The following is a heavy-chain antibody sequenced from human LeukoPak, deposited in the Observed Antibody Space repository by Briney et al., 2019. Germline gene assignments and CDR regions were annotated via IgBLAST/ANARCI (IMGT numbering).Heavy chain of an antibody. CDR2: IDPDGSET. D-gene: IGHD1-20*01. CDR3: ARIWYFGDNNWRYFDY. CDR1: GFTFSNYW. J-gene: IGHJ4*02. V-gene: IGHV3-7*01. Sequence: GGSLRLSCAASGFTFSNYWMSRVRQAPGKGLEWVANIDPDGSETQYVGSVKGRFTTSRDNAKNSLYLQMNSLRAEDTAIYYCARIWYFGDNNWRYFDYWGQGTLVTVSS.